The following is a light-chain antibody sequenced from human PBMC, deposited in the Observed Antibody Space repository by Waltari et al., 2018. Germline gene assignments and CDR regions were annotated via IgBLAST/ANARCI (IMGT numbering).Light chain of an antibody. V-gene: IGLV1-40*01. CDR3: QSYDSSLSAQL. Sequence: QSVLTQPPSVSGAPGQRVTISCTGSSSNIGGYYVYWYQQLPGMAPKFLIYDNNKRPSGVSDRFSGSKSGTSASLTITGLQTEDEADYYCQSYDSSLSAQLFGGGTRLTVL. CDR1: SSNIGGYY. CDR2: DNN. J-gene: IGLJ2*01.